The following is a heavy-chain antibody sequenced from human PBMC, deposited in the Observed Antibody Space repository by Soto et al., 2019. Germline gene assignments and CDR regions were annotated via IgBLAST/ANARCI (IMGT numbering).Heavy chain of an antibody. Sequence: SETLSLTCTVSAGSVSSGSYYWSWIRQPPGKGLEWIGYIYYSGSTNYNPSLKSRVTISVDTSKNQFSLKLSSVTAADTAVYYCARGIAAAGYYYYGMDVWGQGTTVTVSS. CDR2: IYYSGST. CDR3: ARGIAAAGYYYYGMDV. V-gene: IGHV4-61*01. CDR1: AGSVSSGSYY. J-gene: IGHJ6*02. D-gene: IGHD6-13*01.